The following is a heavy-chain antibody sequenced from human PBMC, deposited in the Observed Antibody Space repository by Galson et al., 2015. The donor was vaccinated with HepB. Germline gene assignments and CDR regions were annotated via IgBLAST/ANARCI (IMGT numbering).Heavy chain of an antibody. V-gene: IGHV1-69*04. J-gene: IGHJ3*02. CDR1: GGTFSNYA. D-gene: IGHD1-26*01. CDR3: ARSKSWENAFGI. CDR2: IIPILGLA. Sequence: SVKVSCKASGGTFSNYAISWVRQAPGQGLEWMGRIIPILGLANYAQKFQGRVTITADKSTSTAYMELSSLRSEDTAVYYCARSKSWENAFGIWGQGTMVTVSS.